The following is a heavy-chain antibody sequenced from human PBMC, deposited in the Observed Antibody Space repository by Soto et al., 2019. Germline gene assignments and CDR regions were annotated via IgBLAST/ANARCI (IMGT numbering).Heavy chain of an antibody. CDR2: IYSGGST. D-gene: IGHD3-9*01. CDR1: GFTVSSNY. J-gene: IGHJ4*02. CDR3: ARDRIGDYDILTGPRDY. V-gene: IGHV3-53*01. Sequence: GGSLRLSCAASGFTVSSNYMSWVRQAPGKGLEWVSVIYSGGSTYYADSVKGRFTISRDNSKNTLYLQMNSLRAEDTAVYYCARDRIGDYDILTGPRDYWGQGTLVTVS.